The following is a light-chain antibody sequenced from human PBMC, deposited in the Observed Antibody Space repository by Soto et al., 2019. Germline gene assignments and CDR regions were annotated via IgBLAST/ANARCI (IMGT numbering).Light chain of an antibody. V-gene: IGKV1-39*01. J-gene: IGKJ1*01. Sequence: DIQMTQSPSSLSASVGDRVTITCRASQSISSYLNWYQQKPGNAPNLLIYAASTLQSGVPSRFSGSGSGTDFTLTISSLQPEDFATYYCQQSYSTPRTFGQGTKV. CDR2: AAS. CDR3: QQSYSTPRT. CDR1: QSISSY.